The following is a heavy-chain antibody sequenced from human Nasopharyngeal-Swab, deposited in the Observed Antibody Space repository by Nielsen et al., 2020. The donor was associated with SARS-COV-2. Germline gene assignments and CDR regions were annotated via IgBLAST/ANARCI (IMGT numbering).Heavy chain of an antibody. D-gene: IGHD1-20*01. J-gene: IGHJ4*02. V-gene: IGHV3-11*01. CDR1: GFSFSEYY. CDR2: ISSSGSIT. Sequence: GGSLRLSCAASGFSFSEYYMSWIRQAPGKGLEWISDISSSGSITHYADSMKGRFTISRDSSENTLYLEMNNLTPDDTATYYCAAPLTGLHYWGQGTLVTVSS. CDR3: AAPLTGLHY.